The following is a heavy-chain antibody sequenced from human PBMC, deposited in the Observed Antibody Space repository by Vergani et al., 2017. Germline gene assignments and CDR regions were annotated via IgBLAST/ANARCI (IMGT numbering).Heavy chain of an antibody. Sequence: VHLVDSGGGVVQPGRSLRLSCAASGFTFNHYAMNWVRQAPGKGLDWVSGISGSGGSTYYAGSVKGRFTISRDSSKNTLSLQMTSLSAGDTAVYYCAKANPRNSGYDYVYDYHAMDVWGQGTTVTVSS. J-gene: IGHJ6*02. D-gene: IGHD5-12*01. CDR3: AKANPRNSGYDYVYDYHAMDV. V-gene: IGHV3-23*04. CDR1: GFTFNHYA. CDR2: ISGSGGST.